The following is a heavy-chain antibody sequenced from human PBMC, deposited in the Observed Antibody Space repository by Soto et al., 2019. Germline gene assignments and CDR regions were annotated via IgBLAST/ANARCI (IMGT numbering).Heavy chain of an antibody. Sequence: GGSLRLSCAGSGFTFGDSYVSWIRQAPGKGLEWLSYISPGSRYPAYADSVKGRFTISRDNAKRSLYLQMMSLTAEDTAISYCVRGGGGGLFDPWGQGTMVTVSS. V-gene: IGHV3-11*06. CDR2: ISPGSRYP. CDR1: GFTFGDSY. D-gene: IGHD2-15*01. J-gene: IGHJ5*02. CDR3: VRGGGGGLFDP.